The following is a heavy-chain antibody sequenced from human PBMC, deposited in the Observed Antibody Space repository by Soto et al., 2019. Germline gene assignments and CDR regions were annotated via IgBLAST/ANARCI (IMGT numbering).Heavy chain of an antibody. D-gene: IGHD2-2*01. V-gene: IGHV1-18*01. J-gene: IGHJ5*02. CDR1: RYTLYNYS. CDR2: ISLYSDGT. CDR3: ARVVPGAEAWFGP. Sequence: GASGEVSYKSSRYTLYNYSSTWVQQAPGQPLEWLGWISLYSDGTNYAQKFQGRVSMTTDTSTTTAYMELRSLRSDDTAVYYCARVVPGAEAWFGPWGQGTLVTVSS.